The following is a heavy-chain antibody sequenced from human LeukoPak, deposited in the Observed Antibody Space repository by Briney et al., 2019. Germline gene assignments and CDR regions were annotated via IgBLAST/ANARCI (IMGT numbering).Heavy chain of an antibody. Sequence: SETLSLTCTVSGGSISSYYWSWIRQPPGKGLEWIGYIYYSGSTNYSPSLKSRVTISVDTSKNQFSLKLSSVTAADTAVYYCARDRAAHCSSTSCYVWYFDLWGRGTLVTVPS. V-gene: IGHV4-59*01. J-gene: IGHJ2*01. CDR1: GGSISSYY. CDR3: ARDRAAHCSSTSCYVWYFDL. D-gene: IGHD2-2*01. CDR2: IYYSGST.